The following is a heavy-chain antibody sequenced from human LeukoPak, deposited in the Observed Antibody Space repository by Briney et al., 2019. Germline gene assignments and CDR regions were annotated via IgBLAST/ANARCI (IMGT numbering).Heavy chain of an antibody. D-gene: IGHD4-17*01. CDR3: AREYGDLDY. CDR1: GGSISGFY. V-gene: IGHV4-4*07. Sequence: KPSETLSLTCIVSGGSISGFYWSWIRQPAGMGLEWIGRIYPSGGTNYNPSLKSRVTMSTDTSKNQFSLKLRSVTAADTAVYYCAREYGDLDYWGQGTLVTVSS. J-gene: IGHJ4*02. CDR2: IYPSGGT.